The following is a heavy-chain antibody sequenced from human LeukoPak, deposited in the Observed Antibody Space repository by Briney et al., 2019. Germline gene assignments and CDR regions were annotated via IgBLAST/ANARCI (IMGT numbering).Heavy chain of an antibody. V-gene: IGHV4-30-4*01. J-gene: IGHJ5*02. Sequence: SETLSLTCTVSGGSISSGDYYWSWIRQPPGKGLEWIGYIYYSGSTYYNPSLKSRVTISVDTSKNQFSLKLSSVTAADTAVYYCASYCSGGSCSRGNWFDPWGQGTLVTASS. CDR1: GGSISSGDYY. CDR3: ASYCSGGSCSRGNWFDP. D-gene: IGHD2-15*01. CDR2: IYYSGST.